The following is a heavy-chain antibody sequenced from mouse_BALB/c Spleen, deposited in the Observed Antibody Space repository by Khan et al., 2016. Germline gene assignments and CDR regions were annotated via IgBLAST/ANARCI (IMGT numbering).Heavy chain of an antibody. CDR2: ILPGNANS. CDR3: ARAWYSMDY. J-gene: IGHJ4*01. Sequence: QVQLQQSGAELMKPGASVKISCKATGYTFSNYWIEWVKQRPGHGLEWIGDILPGNANSNYNENLKGKDKLTADTSSNKAYMQLSSLTSEDSAVYYCARAWYSMDYWGQGTSVTVSS. CDR1: GYTFSNYW. V-gene: IGHV1-9*01.